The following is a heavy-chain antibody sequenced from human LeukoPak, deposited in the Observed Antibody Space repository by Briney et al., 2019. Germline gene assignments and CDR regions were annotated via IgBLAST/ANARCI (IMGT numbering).Heavy chain of an antibody. V-gene: IGHV3-30*18. Sequence: GGSLRLSCAASGFTFSSYGMHWVRQAPGKGLEWVAVISYDGSNKYYADFVKGRFTISRDNSKNTLYLQMNSLRAEDTAVYYCAKDHYSGGSCYHWGQGTLVTVSS. CDR2: ISYDGSNK. D-gene: IGHD2-15*01. CDR3: AKDHYSGGSCYH. CDR1: GFTFSSYG. J-gene: IGHJ5*02.